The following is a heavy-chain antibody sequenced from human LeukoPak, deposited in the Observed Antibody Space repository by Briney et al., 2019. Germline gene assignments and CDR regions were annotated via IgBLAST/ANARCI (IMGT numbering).Heavy chain of an antibody. V-gene: IGHV3-23*01. D-gene: IGHD4-17*01. Sequence: GGSLRLSCAASGFTFSSYAMSWVRQAPGKGLEWVSTISGSGGSTYYADSVKGRFTISRDNSKNTLYLQMNSLRAEDTAVYYCAKAHYGDYQAIDYWGQGTLVTVSS. CDR1: GFTFSSYA. CDR2: ISGSGGST. J-gene: IGHJ4*02. CDR3: AKAHYGDYQAIDY.